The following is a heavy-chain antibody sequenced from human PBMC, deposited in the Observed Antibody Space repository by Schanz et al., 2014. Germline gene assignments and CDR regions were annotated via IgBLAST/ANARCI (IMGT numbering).Heavy chain of an antibody. D-gene: IGHD3-10*01. CDR1: GFTFSKYG. J-gene: IGHJ4*02. CDR3: AKEGTVVSGSPRDY. V-gene: IGHV3-33*06. Sequence: QVQLVESGGGVVQPGRSLRLSCAASGFTFSKYGVHWVRQAPGKGLEWVAVIWYNGSNKYYADSVRGRFTISRDNSKNTLYLQMNSLIVEDTAVYYCAKEGTVVSGSPRDYWGRGTLVTVSS. CDR2: IWYNGSNK.